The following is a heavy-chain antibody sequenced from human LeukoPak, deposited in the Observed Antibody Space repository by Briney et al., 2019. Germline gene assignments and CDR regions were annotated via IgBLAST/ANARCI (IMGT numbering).Heavy chain of an antibody. CDR3: ATEIVVDTERLKRYYGMDV. CDR1: GYTLTELS. CDR2: FDPEDGET. V-gene: IGHV1-24*01. D-gene: IGHD2-2*01. Sequence: ASVKVSCKVSGYTLTELSMHWVRQAPGKGLEWMGGFDPEDGETIYAQEFQGRVTMTEDTSTDTAYMELSSLRSEDTAVYYCATEIVVDTERLKRYYGMDVWGQGTTVTVSS. J-gene: IGHJ6*02.